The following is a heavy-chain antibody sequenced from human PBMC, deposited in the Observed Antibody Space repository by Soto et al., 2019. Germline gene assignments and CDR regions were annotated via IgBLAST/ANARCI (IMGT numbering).Heavy chain of an antibody. D-gene: IGHD2-15*01. J-gene: IGHJ4*02. V-gene: IGHV4-31*03. Sequence: QVQLQESGPGLVKPSQTLSLTCTVSGGSISSGGYYWSWIRQHPGKGQEWIGYIYYSGSTYYNPSLKSRXXIXVXXSKNQFSLKLSSVTAADTAVYYCATSIVVVAAINYWGQGTLVTVSS. CDR3: ATSIVVVAAINY. CDR1: GGSISSGGYY. CDR2: IYYSGST.